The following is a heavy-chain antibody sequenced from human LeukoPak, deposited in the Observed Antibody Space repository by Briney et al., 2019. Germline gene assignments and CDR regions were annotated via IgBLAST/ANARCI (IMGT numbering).Heavy chain of an antibody. D-gene: IGHD3-3*01. V-gene: IGHV1-2*04. J-gene: IGHJ5*02. CDR2: INPNSGGT. CDR1: GYTFTGYY. Sequence: ASVKVSCKASGYTFTGYYMHWVRQAPGQGLEWMGWINPNSGGTNYARKFQGWVTMTRDTSISTAYMELSRLRSDDTAVYYCARGGPPRYYDFWSGWPSYNWFDPWGQGTLVTVSS. CDR3: ARGGPPRYYDFWSGWPSYNWFDP.